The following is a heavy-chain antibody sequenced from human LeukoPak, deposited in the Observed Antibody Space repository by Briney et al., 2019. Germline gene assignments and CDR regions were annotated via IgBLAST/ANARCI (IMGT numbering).Heavy chain of an antibody. J-gene: IGHJ3*02. V-gene: IGHV3-48*03. Sequence: GGSLRLSCGASGFTFRSYETNWVRQAPGKGLEWVSYISSSGSTIYYADSVKGRFTISRDNAENSLYLQMNSLRAEDTAVDYCARGYGLGIWGQGTMVTVSS. CDR1: GFTFRSYE. CDR3: ARGYGLGI. CDR2: ISSSGSTI.